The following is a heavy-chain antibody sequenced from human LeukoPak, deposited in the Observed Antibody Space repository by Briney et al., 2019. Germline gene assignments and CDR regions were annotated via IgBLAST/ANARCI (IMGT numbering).Heavy chain of an antibody. CDR3: ARVSLLFYYYGMDV. J-gene: IGHJ6*04. CDR2: INHSGST. V-gene: IGHV4-34*01. Sequence: SETLSLTCAVYGGSFSGYYWSWIRPPQGKGLEWIGEINHSGSTNYNPSLKSRVTISVDTSKHQSSLKLSSVPAAHTAVYYCARVSLLFYYYGMDVWGKGTTVTVSS. D-gene: IGHD2-15*01. CDR1: GGSFSGYY.